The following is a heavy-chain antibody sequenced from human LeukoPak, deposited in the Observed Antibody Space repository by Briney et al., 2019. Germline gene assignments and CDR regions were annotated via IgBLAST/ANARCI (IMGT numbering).Heavy chain of an antibody. CDR1: GYTFIGYY. CDR2: INPNSGGA. CDR3: ARYCSGTSCYGGFDY. J-gene: IGHJ4*02. V-gene: IGHV1-2*02. Sequence: ASVKVSCXASGYTFIGYYMHWVRQAPGQGLVWMGWINPNSGGAKYAQKFQGRVTMTRDTSISTAYMELSRLRSDDTAVYYCARYCSGTSCYGGFDYWGQGTLVTVSS. D-gene: IGHD2-2*01.